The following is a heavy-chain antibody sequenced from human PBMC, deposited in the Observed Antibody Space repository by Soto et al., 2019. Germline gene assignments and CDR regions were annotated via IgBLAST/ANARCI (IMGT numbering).Heavy chain of an antibody. Sequence: TSETLSLTCAVSGGSFTSNNWWTWVRQPPGQGLEWIGEIYRTGSTNYNPSLKSRVTISLDKSENQFSLKVTPLTAADTAVYYCASRDPGTSVDYWGQGTLVTVSS. CDR3: ASRDPGTSVDY. D-gene: IGHD1-7*01. V-gene: IGHV4-4*02. CDR1: GGSFTSNNW. CDR2: IYRTGST. J-gene: IGHJ4*02.